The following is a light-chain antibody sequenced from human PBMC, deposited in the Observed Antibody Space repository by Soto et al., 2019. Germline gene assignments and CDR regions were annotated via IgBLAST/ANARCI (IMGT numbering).Light chain of an antibody. CDR1: SSDVGAYIF. V-gene: IGLV2-14*03. CDR3: SSFTTYSSYV. CDR2: AVS. Sequence: QSALTQPASVSGSPGQSITISCTGTSSDVGAYIFVSWYQQHPGKAPKLMIYAVSSRPSGVSYRFSGSKSGNTASLTISGLPAEDEADYYCSSFTTYSSYVFGTGTKLTVL. J-gene: IGLJ1*01.